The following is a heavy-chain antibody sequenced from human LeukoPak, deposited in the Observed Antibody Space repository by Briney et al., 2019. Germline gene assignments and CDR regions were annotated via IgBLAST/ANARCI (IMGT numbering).Heavy chain of an antibody. CDR1: GFTFSNYG. J-gene: IGHJ4*02. CDR2: ISGSGGST. Sequence: GGSLRLSCAASGFTFSNYGMSWVRQAPGKGLEWVSAISGSGGSTYYADSLKGRFTISRDNSKNTLYPQMNSLRAEDTAVYYCAKGLWDILVVPDAPFDYWGQGTLVTVSS. CDR3: AKGLWDILVVPDAPFDY. D-gene: IGHD2-2*01. V-gene: IGHV3-23*01.